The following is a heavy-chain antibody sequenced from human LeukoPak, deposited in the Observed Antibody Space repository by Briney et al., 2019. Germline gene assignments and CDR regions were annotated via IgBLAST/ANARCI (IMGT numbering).Heavy chain of an antibody. D-gene: IGHD3-3*01. CDR3: ARAGRITIFGVVPSPFDY. CDR2: INSDGSST. CDR1: GFTFSSYW. V-gene: IGHV3-74*01. Sequence: PGGSLRLSCAASGFTFSSYWMHWVRQAPGKGLVWVSRINSDGSSTSYADSVKGRFTISRDNAKNTLYLQMNSLRAEDTAVYYCARAGRITIFGVVPSPFDYWGQGTLVTVSS. J-gene: IGHJ4*02.